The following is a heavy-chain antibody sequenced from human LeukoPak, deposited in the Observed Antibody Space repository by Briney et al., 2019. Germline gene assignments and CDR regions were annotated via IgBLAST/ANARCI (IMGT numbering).Heavy chain of an antibody. CDR3: ARDPHSGSDWNYYYYYMDV. J-gene: IGHJ6*03. CDR1: GFTFCSYG. CDR2: IWYDGSNK. V-gene: IGHV3-33*01. Sequence: HPGGSLRLSCAASGFTFCSYGMHWVRQAPGKGLEWVAFIWYDGSNKYYADSVKGRFTIPRDNARNSLYLQMNSLRAEDTAVYYCARDPHSGSDWNYYYYYMDVWGKGTTVTISS. D-gene: IGHD1-1*01.